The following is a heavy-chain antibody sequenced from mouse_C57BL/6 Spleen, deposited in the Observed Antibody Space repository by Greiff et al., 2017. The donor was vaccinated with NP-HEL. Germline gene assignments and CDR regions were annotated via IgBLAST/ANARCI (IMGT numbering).Heavy chain of an antibody. Sequence: EVQLQQSGPELVKPGASVKISCKASGYTFTDYYLNWVKQSHGKSLEWIGDINPNNGGTSYNQKFKSKATLTVDKSSSTAYMELRSLTSEDSAVYYCARGYGNYFDYWGQGTTLTVSS. CDR1: GYTFTDYY. J-gene: IGHJ2*01. V-gene: IGHV1-26*01. D-gene: IGHD2-1*01. CDR3: ARGYGNYFDY. CDR2: INPNNGGT.